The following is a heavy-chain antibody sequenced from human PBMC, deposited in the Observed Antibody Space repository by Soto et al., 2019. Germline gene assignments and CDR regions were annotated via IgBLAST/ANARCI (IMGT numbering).Heavy chain of an antibody. CDR1: GGSVSGHF. CDR3: AINADV. CDR2: IYDGVTP. J-gene: IGHJ6*02. Sequence: QVQLQESGPGLVKPSETLSLICTVSGGSVSGHFWCWMRQPPGKRLEWIGNIYDGVTPNYNPSLKRRVTLSLDTSKRQFSLKLSSVTAADTAVYYCAINADVWGQGTTVTVSS. V-gene: IGHV4-59*08.